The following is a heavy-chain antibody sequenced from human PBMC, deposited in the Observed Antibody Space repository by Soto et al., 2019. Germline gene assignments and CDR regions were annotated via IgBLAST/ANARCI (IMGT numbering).Heavy chain of an antibody. CDR1: GFTVSSNY. J-gene: IGHJ4*02. Sequence: EVQLVESGGGLVQPGGSLRLSCAASGFTVSSNYMSWVRQAPGKGLEWVSVIYSGGSTYYADSVKGRFTISRDNSKNTLYLQMNGLRAADTAVYYCARGPVVVITYFDYWGQGTLVTVSS. D-gene: IGHD3-22*01. CDR2: IYSGGST. V-gene: IGHV3-66*01. CDR3: ARGPVVVITYFDY.